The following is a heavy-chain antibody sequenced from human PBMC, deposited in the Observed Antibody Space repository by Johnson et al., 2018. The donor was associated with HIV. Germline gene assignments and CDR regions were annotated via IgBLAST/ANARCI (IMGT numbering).Heavy chain of an antibody. CDR2: ISYDGSNK. CDR1: GFTFDDYG. Sequence: QVQLVESGGGVVQPGGSLRLSCAASGFTFDDYGMSWVRQAPGKGLEWVAVISYDGSNKYYADSVKGRFTISGDTSKNTLYLQMNSLRAEDTAVYYCARGSIIMVRGVIGLDIWGQGTMVTVSS. J-gene: IGHJ3*02. V-gene: IGHV3-30*03. CDR3: ARGSIIMVRGVIGLDI. D-gene: IGHD3-10*01.